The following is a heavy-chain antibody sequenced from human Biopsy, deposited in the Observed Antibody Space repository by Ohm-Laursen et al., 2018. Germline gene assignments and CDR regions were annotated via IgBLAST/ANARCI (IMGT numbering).Heavy chain of an antibody. CDR2: ISGSGAST. Sequence: LRLSCAAPGFIFSRNDISWVRQAPEKGLEWVSGISGSGASTYYADSVKGRFTISRDNSKNTLFLQMDSLRADDTAVYYCVKAYSAIYWFDPWGQGTLVTVSS. CDR1: GFIFSRND. V-gene: IGHV3-23*01. D-gene: IGHD2-21*01. CDR3: VKAYSAIYWFDP. J-gene: IGHJ5*02.